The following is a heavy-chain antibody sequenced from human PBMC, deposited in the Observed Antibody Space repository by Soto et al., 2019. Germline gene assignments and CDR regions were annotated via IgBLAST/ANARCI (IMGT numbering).Heavy chain of an antibody. J-gene: IGHJ6*02. V-gene: IGHV3-23*01. CDR2: ISGSGGST. CDR3: AKGSGIFGRMDV. CDR1: GFTFSSYA. Sequence: QPGGSLRLSCAASGFTFSSYAMSWVRQAPGKGLEWVSAISGSGGSTYYADSVKGRFTISRDNSRNTLYLQMNSLRAEDTAVYYCAKGSGIFGRMDVWGQGTTVTVSS. D-gene: IGHD2-15*01.